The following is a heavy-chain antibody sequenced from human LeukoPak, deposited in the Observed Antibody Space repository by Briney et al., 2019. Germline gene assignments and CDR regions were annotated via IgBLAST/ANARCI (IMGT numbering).Heavy chain of an antibody. Sequence: GGSLRLSSAASGFTFSSYGMNWVRQAPGKGLEWVAVISYDGSSRYYADSVKGRFTISRDNSKNTLYLQMNSLRPEDTALYYCASETESQRSFDYWGQGTLVTVS. CDR2: ISYDGSSR. CDR3: ASETESQRSFDY. D-gene: IGHD5-24*01. V-gene: IGHV3-30*03. CDR1: GFTFSSYG. J-gene: IGHJ4*02.